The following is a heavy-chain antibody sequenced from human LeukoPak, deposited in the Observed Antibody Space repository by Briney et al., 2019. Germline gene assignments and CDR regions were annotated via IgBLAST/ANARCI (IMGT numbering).Heavy chain of an antibody. CDR3: ARVRDSTILSPYGMDV. J-gene: IGHJ6*02. V-gene: IGHV1-2*02. CDR2: INPSSGGT. D-gene: IGHD2-21*01. Sequence: ASVKVSCKASGYTFTGYYMHWVRQAPGQGLEWMGWINPSSGGTNYAQKFQGRVTMTRDTSISTAYIELSRLRSDDTAVYYCARVRDSTILSPYGMDVWGQGTTVTVSS. CDR1: GYTFTGYY.